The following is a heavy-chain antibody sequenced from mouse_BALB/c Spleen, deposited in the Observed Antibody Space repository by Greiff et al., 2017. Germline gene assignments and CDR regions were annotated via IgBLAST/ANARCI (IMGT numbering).Heavy chain of an antibody. Sequence: QVQLQQSGAELVKPGASVKMSCKASGYTFTSYWMHWVKQRPGQGLEWIGYINPSTGYTEYNQKFKDKATLTADKSSSTAYMQLSSLTSEDSAVYYCGELGLDYWGQGTTLTVSS. V-gene: IGHV1-7*01. CDR3: GELGLDY. CDR1: GYTFTSYW. J-gene: IGHJ2*01. CDR2: INPSTGYT. D-gene: IGHD4-1*01.